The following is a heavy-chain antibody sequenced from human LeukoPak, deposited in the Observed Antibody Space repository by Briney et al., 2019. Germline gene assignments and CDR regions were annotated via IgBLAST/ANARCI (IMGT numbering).Heavy chain of an antibody. J-gene: IGHJ5*02. CDR3: ASGSHCDL. Sequence: GGSLRLSCAASGFTFSSNWMSWVRQAPGKGLEWVANIEPDGKLEQYAQSVKGRFTISRDNTRNSLHLQMSSLRVDDTAVYYCASGSHCDLWRQGTLVTVSS. V-gene: IGHV3-7*01. CDR2: IEPDGKLE. CDR1: GFTFSSNW.